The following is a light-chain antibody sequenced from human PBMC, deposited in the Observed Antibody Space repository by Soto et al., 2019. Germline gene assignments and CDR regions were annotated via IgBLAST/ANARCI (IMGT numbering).Light chain of an antibody. CDR3: QQRSNWPPWIT. CDR1: QSVSSY. J-gene: IGKJ5*01. V-gene: IGKV3-11*01. CDR2: DTS. Sequence: VLTQSPATLSLSPGERATLSCRASQSVSSYLAWYQQKPGQAPRLLIYDTSNRATGVPARFSGSGSGTDFTLTISSLEPEDFAVYYCQQRSNWPPWITFGQGTRLEIK.